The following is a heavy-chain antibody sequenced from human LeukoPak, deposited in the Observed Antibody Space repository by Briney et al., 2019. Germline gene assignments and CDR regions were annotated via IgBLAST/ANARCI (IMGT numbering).Heavy chain of an antibody. D-gene: IGHD3-10*01. CDR3: AKDGYYYGSGSYKDPYYFDY. CDR2: ISYDGSNK. J-gene: IGHJ4*02. Sequence: GRSLRLSCAASGFTFSSYGMHWVRRAPGKGLEWVAVISYDGSNKYCADSVKGRFTISRDNSKNTLYLQMNSLRAEDTAVYYCAKDGYYYGSGSYKDPYYFDYWGQGTLVTVSS. CDR1: GFTFSSYG. V-gene: IGHV3-30*18.